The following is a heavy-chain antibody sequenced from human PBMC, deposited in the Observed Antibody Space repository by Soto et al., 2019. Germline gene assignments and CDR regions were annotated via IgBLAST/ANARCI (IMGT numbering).Heavy chain of an antibody. J-gene: IGHJ4*02. D-gene: IGHD2-15*01. V-gene: IGHV3-30*18. Sequence: QVQLVESGGGVVQPGRSLRLSCAASAFTFSSYGMHWVRQAPGKGLEWVAVISHDGGNKYYADSEKGRFTISRDNSKDTLYLQMNSLRAEDTALYYCAKETYSGPLDYWGQGTLVTVSS. CDR1: AFTFSSYG. CDR2: ISHDGGNK. CDR3: AKETYSGPLDY.